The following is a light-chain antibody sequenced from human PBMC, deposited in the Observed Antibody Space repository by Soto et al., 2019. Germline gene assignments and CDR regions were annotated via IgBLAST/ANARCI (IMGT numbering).Light chain of an antibody. CDR2: GPS. Sequence: EIVMTQSPATLSVSPGERAALSCRASQNVNSNLAWYQQKPAQAPRLLIYGPSTRATGIPARFSGSGSGTEFTLTISNLQSEDFAVYYCQQYNNWPLTFGGGTRVEIK. J-gene: IGKJ4*01. CDR3: QQYNNWPLT. CDR1: QNVNSN. V-gene: IGKV3-15*01.